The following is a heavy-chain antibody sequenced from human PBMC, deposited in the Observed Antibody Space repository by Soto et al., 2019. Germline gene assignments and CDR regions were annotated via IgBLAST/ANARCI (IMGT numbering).Heavy chain of an antibody. J-gene: IGHJ4*02. V-gene: IGHV3-33*01. CDR3: ARDHSGYYLDY. Sequence: QVQLVESGGGVVQPGRSLRLSCAASGFTFRNYGLHWVRQTPGKGLEWVAVIWYDGSNKYYGDSVKGRFAISRDDCRNTLDLQMNSLRAEDTAVYYCARDHSGYYLDYWGQGTLVTVSS. D-gene: IGHD5-12*01. CDR2: IWYDGSNK. CDR1: GFTFRNYG.